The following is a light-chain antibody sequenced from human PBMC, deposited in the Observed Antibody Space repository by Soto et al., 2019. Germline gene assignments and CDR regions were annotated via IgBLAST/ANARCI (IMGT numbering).Light chain of an antibody. CDR1: QSISSS. CDR2: DAS. V-gene: IGKV1-33*01. J-gene: IGKJ4*01. Sequence: DIRMTQSPSSLSASVGDRVAITCRASQSISSSLNWYQQKPGKVPKVLIYDASDLESGVSSRFSGSGSGTDFTFTITSLQPEDVATYYCQQYDNLPLTFGGGTKVDIK. CDR3: QQYDNLPLT.